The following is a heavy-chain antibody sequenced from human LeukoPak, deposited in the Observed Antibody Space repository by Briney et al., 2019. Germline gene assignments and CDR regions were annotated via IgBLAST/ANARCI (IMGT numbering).Heavy chain of an antibody. Sequence: EPGGSLRLSCAASGFTFSSYGMHWVRQAPGKGLEWVAVIWYDGSNKYYADSVKGRFTISRDNSKNTLYLQMNSLRAEDTAVYYCARDRSYCYGMDVWGQGTTVTVSS. CDR1: GFTFSSYG. J-gene: IGHJ6*02. CDR2: IWYDGSNK. CDR3: ARDRSYCYGMDV. V-gene: IGHV3-33*01.